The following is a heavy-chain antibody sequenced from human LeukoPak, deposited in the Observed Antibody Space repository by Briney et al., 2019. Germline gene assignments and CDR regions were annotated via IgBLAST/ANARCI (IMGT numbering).Heavy chain of an antibody. CDR1: GFTFSSYS. D-gene: IGHD2-21*02. CDR2: ISSSSSYI. CDR3: ARVTQYCGGDCYGEGDY. Sequence: GGSLRLSCAASGFTFSSYSMNWVRQAPEKGLEWVSSISSSSSYIYYADSVKGRFTISRDNAKNSLYLQMNSLRAEDTAVYYCARVTQYCGGDCYGEGDYWGQGTLVTVSS. J-gene: IGHJ4*02. V-gene: IGHV3-21*01.